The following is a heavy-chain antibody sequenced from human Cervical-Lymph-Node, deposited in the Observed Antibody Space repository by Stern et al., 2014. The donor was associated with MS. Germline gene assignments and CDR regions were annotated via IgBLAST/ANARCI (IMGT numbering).Heavy chain of an antibody. Sequence: LVESGGTLVQPGGSLRLSCAASGSTVNSHYMTWVRQAPGKGLEWVSIFYSGISTYYAESVKGRFSFSIDNSKNTLFLHMNNLRVEDTAMYYCTREMAARRLDPWGQGTLVIVSA. CDR1: GSTVNSHY. CDR3: TREMAARRLDP. D-gene: IGHD5-24*01. J-gene: IGHJ5*02. CDR2: FYSGIST. V-gene: IGHV3-66*01.